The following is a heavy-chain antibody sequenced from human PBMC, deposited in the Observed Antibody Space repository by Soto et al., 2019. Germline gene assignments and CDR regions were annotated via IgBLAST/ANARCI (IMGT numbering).Heavy chain of an antibody. CDR1: GDSISNSRFY. CDR2: IYHTGNA. D-gene: IGHD3-22*01. V-gene: IGHV4-39*01. J-gene: IGHJ5*01. CDR3: ASYFFDTSNYATNWF. Sequence: PSETLSLTCSVSGDSISNSRFYWAWIRQPPGEGLEWIGSIYHTGNAYYHPSLKSRVTIFVDTSKNQFSLKLTSVTAADTALYYCASYFFDTSNYATNWF.